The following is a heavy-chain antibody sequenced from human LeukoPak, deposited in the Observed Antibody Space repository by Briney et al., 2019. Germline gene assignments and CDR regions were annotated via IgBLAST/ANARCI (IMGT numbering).Heavy chain of an antibody. CDR1: GGSISSYY. CDR2: IYYSGST. CDR3: AISPIVGATSGAFDI. V-gene: IGHV4-59*01. Sequence: SETLSLTCTVSGGSISSYYWSWIRQPSGKGLEWIGYIYYSGSTNYNPSLKSRVTISVDTSKNQFSLKLSSVTAADTAVYYCAISPIVGATSGAFDIWGQGTMVTVSS. J-gene: IGHJ3*02. D-gene: IGHD1-26*01.